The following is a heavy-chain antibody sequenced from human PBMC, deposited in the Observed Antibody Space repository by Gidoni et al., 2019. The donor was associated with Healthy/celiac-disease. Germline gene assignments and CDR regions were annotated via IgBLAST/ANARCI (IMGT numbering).Heavy chain of an antibody. D-gene: IGHD2-2*01. CDR2: INPSGGST. V-gene: IGHV1-46*01. CDR3: ARDIVVVPAALLYYYYYGMDV. Sequence: QVQLVQSGAEVKKPGASVKVSCKASGYTFTSYYMHWVRQDHGQGLEWMGIINPSGGSTSYAQKFQGRVTMTRDTSTSTVYMELSSLRSEDTAVYYCARDIVVVPAALLYYYYYGMDVWGQGTTVTVSS. CDR1: GYTFTSYY. J-gene: IGHJ6*02.